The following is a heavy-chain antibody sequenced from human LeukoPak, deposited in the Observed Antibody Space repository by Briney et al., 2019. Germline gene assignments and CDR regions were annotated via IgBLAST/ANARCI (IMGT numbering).Heavy chain of an antibody. CDR1: GCTYRSCG. V-gene: IGHV3-30*02. Sequence: GGSLRLSCGASGCTYRSCGMHWAREAPGKGREGVAFVRFDGNTKYYADSVKGRFTISRDNTKNTLYLQMNSLRAEDTAVYYCAKAPLTMVVVVASFVDYWGQGILVAASS. CDR2: VRFDGNTK. D-gene: IGHD3-22*01. CDR3: AKAPLTMVVVVASFVDY. J-gene: IGHJ4*02.